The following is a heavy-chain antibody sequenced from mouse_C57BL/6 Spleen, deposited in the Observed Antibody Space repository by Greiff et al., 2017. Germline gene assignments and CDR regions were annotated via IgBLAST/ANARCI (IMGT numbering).Heavy chain of an antibody. Sequence: VQLQQSGAELVRPGASVTLSCKASGYTFTDYEMHWVKQTPVHGLEWIGAIDPETGGTAYNQKFKGKAILTADKSSSTAYMELRSLTSEDSAVYYCTKWDYYGSLDDWGQCTTLTVSS. CDR2: IDPETGGT. D-gene: IGHD1-1*01. J-gene: IGHJ2*01. V-gene: IGHV1-15*01. CDR1: GYTFTDYE. CDR3: TKWDYYGSLDD.